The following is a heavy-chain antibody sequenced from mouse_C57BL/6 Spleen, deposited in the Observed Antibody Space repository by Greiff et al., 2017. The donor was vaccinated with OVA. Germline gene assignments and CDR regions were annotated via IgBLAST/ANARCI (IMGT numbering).Heavy chain of an antibody. Sequence: QVQLQQSGPGLVQPSQSLSITCTVSGFSLTSYGVHWVRQSPGKGLEWLGVIWSGGSTDYNAAFISRLSISKDNSKSQVFFKMNSLQADDTAIYYCAGNAPIYYCGSSYWYFDVWGTGTTVTVSS. J-gene: IGHJ1*03. D-gene: IGHD1-1*01. CDR3: AGNAPIYYCGSSYWYFDV. V-gene: IGHV2-2*01. CDR1: GFSLTSYG. CDR2: IWSGGST.